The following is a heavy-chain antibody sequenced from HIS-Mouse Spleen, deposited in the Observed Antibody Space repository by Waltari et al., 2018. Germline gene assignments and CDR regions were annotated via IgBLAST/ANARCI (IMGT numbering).Heavy chain of an antibody. CDR1: GFTFSSYG. V-gene: IGHV3-30*18. J-gene: IGHJ4*02. CDR2: ISYDGSNK. Sequence: QVQLVESGGGVVQPGRSLRLSCAASGFTFSSYGMHWVRHAPGKGLEWVAVISYDGSNKYYADSVKGRFTISRDNSKNTLYLQMNSLRAEDTAVYYCAKVNSGSYYFDYWGQGTLVTVSS. D-gene: IGHD1-26*01. CDR3: AKVNSGSYYFDY.